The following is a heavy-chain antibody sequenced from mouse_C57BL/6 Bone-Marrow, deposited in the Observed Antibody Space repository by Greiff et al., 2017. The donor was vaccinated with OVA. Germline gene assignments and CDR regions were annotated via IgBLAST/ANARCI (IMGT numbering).Heavy chain of an antibody. CDR2: IRNKANGYTS. J-gene: IGHJ2*01. Sequence: DVMLVESGGGLVQPGGSLSLSCAASGFTFTGYYMSWVRQLPGQALEWLGWIRNKANGYTSEYNVTVKGRFTIYRDNSQSILYVQLNAMTAEDSATYYGARYKSWYYFDYWGQGTTLTVAS. CDR3: ARYKSWYYFDY. V-gene: IGHV7-3*01. CDR1: GFTFTGYY.